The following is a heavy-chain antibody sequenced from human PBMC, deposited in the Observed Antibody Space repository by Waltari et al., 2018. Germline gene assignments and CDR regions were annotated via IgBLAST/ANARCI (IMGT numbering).Heavy chain of an antibody. CDR3: APLVIPDY. Sequence: EVQLVESGGGLVKPGGSLRLSCAASGFTFSSYSMNWVRQAPGKGLEWVSSISSGSSYIYYADSVKGRFTISRDNAKNSLYLQMNSLRAEDTAVYYCAPLVIPDYWGQGTLVIVSS. CDR2: ISSGSSYI. D-gene: IGHD3-9*01. CDR1: GFTFSSYS. V-gene: IGHV3-21*01. J-gene: IGHJ4*02.